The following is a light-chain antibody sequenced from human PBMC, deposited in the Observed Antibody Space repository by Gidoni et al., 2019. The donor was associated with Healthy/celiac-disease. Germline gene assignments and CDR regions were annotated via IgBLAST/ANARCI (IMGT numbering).Light chain of an antibody. Sequence: HSVLTPPPPVSAAPRQRVTISRTGSSSNIGAGYDVHWYQQLPGTAPKLLIYGNSKRPSGVPDRCSGSKSGTSASLAITGLQAEDEADYYCQSYDSSLSAVFGGGTQLTVL. V-gene: IGLV1-40*01. J-gene: IGLJ7*01. CDR1: SSNIGAGYD. CDR3: QSYDSSLSAV. CDR2: GNS.